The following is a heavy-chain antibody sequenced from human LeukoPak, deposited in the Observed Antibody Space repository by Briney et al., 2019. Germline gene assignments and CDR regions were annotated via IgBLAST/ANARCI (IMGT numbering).Heavy chain of an antibody. D-gene: IGHD3-9*01. CDR1: GFTFSTYW. Sequence: GGSLRLSCAAAGFTFSTYWMHWLRQAPGKGLVWVARIRPEGTTTAYADSVKGRFTISRDNAKNTLFLQMNSLSAEDTAVYYCARDLDWILFDYWGQGTLVTVSS. CDR2: IRPEGTTT. V-gene: IGHV3-74*03. CDR3: ARDLDWILFDY. J-gene: IGHJ4*02.